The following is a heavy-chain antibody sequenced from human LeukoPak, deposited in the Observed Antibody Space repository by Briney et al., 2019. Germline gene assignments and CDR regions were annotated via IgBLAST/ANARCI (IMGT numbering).Heavy chain of an antibody. V-gene: IGHV3-48*04. CDR2: ISSSGSTI. D-gene: IGHD2-21*02. CDR3: AREGDFAYCGGDCYWAQGY. CDR1: GFTFSSYW. Sequence: GGSLRLSCAASGFTFSSYWMHWVRQAPGKGLEWVSYISSSGSTIYYADSVKGRFTISRDNAKNSLYLQMNSLRAEDTAVYYCAREGDFAYCGGDCYWAQGYWGQGTLVTVSS. J-gene: IGHJ4*02.